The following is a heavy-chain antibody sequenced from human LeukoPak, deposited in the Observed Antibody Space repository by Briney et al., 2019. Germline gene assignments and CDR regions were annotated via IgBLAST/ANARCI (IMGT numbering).Heavy chain of an antibody. CDR3: ARDLIPSRVVATITNYYYYGMDV. Sequence: SVTVSCKASGGTFSSYAISWVRQAPGQGLEWMGGSIPIFGTANYAQKFQGRVTITADKSTSTAYMELSSLRSEDTAVYYCARDLIPSRVVATITNYYYYGMDVWCKGTTVTVSS. CDR1: GGTFSSYA. D-gene: IGHD5-12*01. CDR2: SIPIFGTA. J-gene: IGHJ6*04. V-gene: IGHV1-69*06.